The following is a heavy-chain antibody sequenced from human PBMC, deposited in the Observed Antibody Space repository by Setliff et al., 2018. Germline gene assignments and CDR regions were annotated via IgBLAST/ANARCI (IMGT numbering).Heavy chain of an antibody. Sequence: GPSVKVSCKASGYTFTSYGISWVRQAPGQGLEWMGWISAYNGNTNYAQKLQGRVTMTTDTSTSTAYMELRSLRSDDTAVYYCARDPSLYCSSTSCSPHWFDPWGQGTLVTVSS. CDR1: GYTFTSYG. D-gene: IGHD2-2*01. J-gene: IGHJ5*02. CDR2: ISAYNGNT. CDR3: ARDPSLYCSSTSCSPHWFDP. V-gene: IGHV1-18*01.